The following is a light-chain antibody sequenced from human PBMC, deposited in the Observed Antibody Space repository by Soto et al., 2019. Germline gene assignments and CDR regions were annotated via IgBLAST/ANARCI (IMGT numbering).Light chain of an antibody. CDR2: EVS. CDR1: SSDVGNYNR. J-gene: IGLJ1*01. V-gene: IGLV2-18*02. CDR3: SSYTSSRTYV. Sequence: QSALTQPPSVSGSPGQSVTISCTGTSSDVGNYNRVSWYQQPPGTAPKLMIYEVSYRPSGVPDRFSGSKSGNTASLTISGLQAEDEADYYCSSYTSSRTYVFGTGTKLTVL.